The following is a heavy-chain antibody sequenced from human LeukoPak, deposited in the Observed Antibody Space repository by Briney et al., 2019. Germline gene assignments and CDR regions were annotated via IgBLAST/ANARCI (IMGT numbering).Heavy chain of an antibody. CDR2: IYPGDSDT. CDR1: GYSFTSYW. Sequence: PGESLQISCQGSGYSFTSYWIGWVRQMPGKGLEWMGIIYPGDSDTRYSPSFQGQVTISADKSISTAYLQWSSPKASDTAMYYCARLTSGTPGMDDYDDPRFDYWGQGTLVTVSS. CDR3: ARLTSGTPGMDDYDDPRFDY. V-gene: IGHV5-51*01. D-gene: IGHD4-17*01. J-gene: IGHJ4*02.